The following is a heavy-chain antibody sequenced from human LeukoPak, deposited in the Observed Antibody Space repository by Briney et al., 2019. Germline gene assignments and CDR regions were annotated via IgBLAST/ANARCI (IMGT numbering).Heavy chain of an antibody. CDR2: ISAYNGNT. V-gene: IGHV1-18*01. J-gene: IGHJ3*02. CDR1: GYTFSSYG. CDR3: ARGRVHRYYYDSSGYYGGAFDI. Sequence: ASVKVSCKASGYTFSSYGITWVRQAPGQGLEWMGWISAYNGNTNHAQKLQGRVTMTTDTSTSTAYMELRSLRSDDTAVYYCARGRVHRYYYDSSGYYGGAFDIWGQGTMVTVSS. D-gene: IGHD3-22*01.